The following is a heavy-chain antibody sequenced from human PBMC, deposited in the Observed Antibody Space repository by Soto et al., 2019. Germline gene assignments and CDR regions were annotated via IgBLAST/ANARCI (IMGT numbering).Heavy chain of an antibody. V-gene: IGHV4-39*01. D-gene: IGHD2-15*01. J-gene: IGHJ4*02. CDR3: ARPYCSGGSCYSGWGNY. CDR1: GGSISSSSYY. CDR2: IYYSGST. Sequence: QLQLQESGPGLVKPSETLSLTCTVSGGSISSSSYYWGWIRQPPGKGLEWIGSIYYSGSTYYNPSLKSRVTISVDTSKNQFSLKLSSVTAADTAVYYCARPYCSGGSCYSGWGNYWGQGTLVTVSS.